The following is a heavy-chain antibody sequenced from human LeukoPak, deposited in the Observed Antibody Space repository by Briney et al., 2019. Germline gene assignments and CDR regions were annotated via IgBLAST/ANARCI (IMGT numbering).Heavy chain of an antibody. J-gene: IGHJ4*02. Sequence: SQTLSLTCTVSGGSISSSSYYWGWIRQPPGKGLEWIASIYYSGNTYYNPPLKSRVTMSVDTSKNQFSLKLSSVTAADTAVYYCARDHYDRRGYYHFDYWGQGTLVTVSS. CDR3: ARDHYDRRGYYHFDY. CDR2: IYYSGNT. V-gene: IGHV4-39*07. D-gene: IGHD3-22*01. CDR1: GGSISSSSYY.